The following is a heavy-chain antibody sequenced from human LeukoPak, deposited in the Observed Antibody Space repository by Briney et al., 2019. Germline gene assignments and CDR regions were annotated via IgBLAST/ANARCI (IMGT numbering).Heavy chain of an antibody. J-gene: IGHJ4*02. V-gene: IGHV3-23*01. CDR1: AFAFSNHA. D-gene: IGHD4-17*01. CDR3: ANEIRPNDY. CDR2: ISISGGTT. Sequence: QPWESLRLSCTASAFAFSNHAMSWVRQAPGKGLEWVSSISISGGTTYYTDSVKGRFTISRENSKSTLYLQMNNLRADDTAVYYCANEIRPNDYWGQGTLVTVSS.